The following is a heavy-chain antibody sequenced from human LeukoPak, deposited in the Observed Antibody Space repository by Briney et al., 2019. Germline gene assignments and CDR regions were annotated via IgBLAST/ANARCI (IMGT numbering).Heavy chain of an antibody. CDR1: GFTFSSYA. D-gene: IGHD4-17*01. J-gene: IGHJ4*02. Sequence: GGSLRLSCAASGFTFSSYAMHWVRQAPGKGLEWVAVISYDGSNKYYADSVKGRFTISRDNSKNTLYLQMNSLRTEDTAVYSCARDWASDGDYRFDYWDQGTLVTVSS. V-gene: IGHV3-30*04. CDR3: ARDWASDGDYRFDY. CDR2: ISYDGSNK.